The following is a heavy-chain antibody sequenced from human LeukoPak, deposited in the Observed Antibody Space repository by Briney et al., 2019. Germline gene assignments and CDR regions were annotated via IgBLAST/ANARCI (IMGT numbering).Heavy chain of an antibody. CDR1: GFTFSDYA. CDR3: ARDRSGYANDAFDL. V-gene: IGHV3-30-3*01. CDR2: LSYGGTNK. D-gene: IGHD3-3*01. Sequence: PGGSLRLSCAASGFTFSDYAMHWVRQAPGKGLEWVAVLSYGGTNKYYADSVKGRFTISRDNSKNTMFLQMNSLRAEDTAVYHCARDRSGYANDAFDLWRRGTMVTASS. J-gene: IGHJ3*01.